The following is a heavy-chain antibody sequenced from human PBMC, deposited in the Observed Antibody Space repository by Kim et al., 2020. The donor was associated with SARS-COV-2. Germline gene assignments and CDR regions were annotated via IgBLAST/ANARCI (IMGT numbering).Heavy chain of an antibody. J-gene: IGHJ3*02. V-gene: IGHV1-69*06. CDR2: IIPLIGAV. CDR3: VRDVWKPFPLPQIAAPDPAPFDI. CDR1: GGTFSTYI. D-gene: IGHD6-13*01. Sequence: SVKVSCRASGGTFSTYIITWVRQAPGQGLEWMGGIIPLIGAVNYAQKFQDRVTITADKSTNTVYMEVNSLRSDDTAVYYCVRDVWKPFPLPQIAAPDPAPFDIWGQGTMVSVSS.